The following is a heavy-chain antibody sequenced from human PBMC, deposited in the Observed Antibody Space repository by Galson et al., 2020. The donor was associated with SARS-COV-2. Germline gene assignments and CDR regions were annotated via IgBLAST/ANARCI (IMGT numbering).Heavy chain of an antibody. D-gene: IGHD4-17*01. V-gene: IGHV4-34*01. Sequence: SQALETLSLTCAVYGGSFSGYYWSWIRQPPGKGLEWIGEISPSGSTNYNPSLKRRVTISIDTSKNQFSLRLRSVTAADTAVYYCGSDYGGNGLTIWGQGALVTVSS. CDR1: GGSFSGYY. CDR3: GSDYGGNGLTI. J-gene: IGHJ4*02. CDR2: ISPSGST.